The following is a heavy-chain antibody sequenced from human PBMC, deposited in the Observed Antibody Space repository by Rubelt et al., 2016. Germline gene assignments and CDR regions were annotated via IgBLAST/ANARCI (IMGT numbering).Heavy chain of an antibody. CDR1: GGSINSNDYY. CDR3: ARHPTVTTRGYYYYIDV. V-gene: IGHV4-39*01. Sequence: QLQLQESGPGLVKPSETLSLTCTVSGGSINSNDYYWGWIRQPPGKGLEWIGTIHYSGSTYYNPSLKSRVTISVDTSKNPFSLKLSSVTAADTAVYYCARHPTVTTRGYYYYIDVWGKGTTVTVSS. J-gene: IGHJ6*03. CDR2: IHYSGST. D-gene: IGHD4-11*01.